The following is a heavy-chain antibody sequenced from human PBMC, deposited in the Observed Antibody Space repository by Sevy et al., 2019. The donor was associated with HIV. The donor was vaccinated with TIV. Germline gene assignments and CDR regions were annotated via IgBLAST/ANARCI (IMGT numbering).Heavy chain of an antibody. CDR3: ARPTSGLSEYEPLDNARFYGMDL. D-gene: IGHD1-20*01. V-gene: IGHV3-21*01. Sequence: GGSLRLSCAASGFTFSDYNMNWVRQAPGKGLEWVSSISSSSCFIFSADSVKGRFTISRDNAKNSLYLQMNSLRAEDTAIYYCARPTSGLSEYEPLDNARFYGMDLWGRGTPVTVSS. CDR2: ISSSSCFI. J-gene: IGHJ6*02. CDR1: GFTFSDYN.